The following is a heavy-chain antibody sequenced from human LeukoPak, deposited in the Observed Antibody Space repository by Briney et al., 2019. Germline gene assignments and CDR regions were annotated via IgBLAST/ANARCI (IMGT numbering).Heavy chain of an antibody. J-gene: IGHJ3*02. V-gene: IGHV1-2*02. CDR2: INPNSGGT. CDR3: ARDREGYCSGGSCPVAFDI. CDR1: GYTFTSYG. Sequence: GASVKVSCKASGYTFTSYGISWVRQAPGQGLEWMGWINPNSGGTNYAQKFQGRVTMTRDTSISTAYMELSRLRSDDTAVYYCARDREGYCSGGSCPVAFDIWGQGTMVTVSS. D-gene: IGHD2-15*01.